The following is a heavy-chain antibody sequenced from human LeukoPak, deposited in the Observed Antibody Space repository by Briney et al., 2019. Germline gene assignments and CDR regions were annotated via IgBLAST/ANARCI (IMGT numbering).Heavy chain of an antibody. J-gene: IGHJ4*02. D-gene: IGHD3-10*01. CDR2: IYYDGSKK. CDR3: ATWRGSGSYGGYFDY. CDR1: GFTFSNYG. Sequence: GGSLRLSCATSGFTFSNYGMHWARQAPGKGLEWVAIIYYDGSKKNYADSVRGRFTISRDNSKNTLYLQMNSLRVEDTAVYYCATWRGSGSYGGYFDYWGQGTPVTVSS. V-gene: IGHV3-33*01.